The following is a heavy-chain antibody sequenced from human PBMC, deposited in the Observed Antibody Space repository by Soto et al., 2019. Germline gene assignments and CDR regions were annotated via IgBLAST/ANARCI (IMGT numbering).Heavy chain of an antibody. CDR3: ARALHLYGDYAPPFDY. CDR1: GYTFTSYY. CDR2: INPSGGST. Sequence: QVQLVQSGAEVKKPGASVKVSCKASGYTFTSYYMHWVRQAPGQGLEWMGIINPSGGSTSYAQKFQGRVTMTRDTSTSTVYMELSSLRSEDTAVYYCARALHLYGDYAPPFDYWGQGTLFTVSS. J-gene: IGHJ4*02. V-gene: IGHV1-46*01. D-gene: IGHD4-17*01.